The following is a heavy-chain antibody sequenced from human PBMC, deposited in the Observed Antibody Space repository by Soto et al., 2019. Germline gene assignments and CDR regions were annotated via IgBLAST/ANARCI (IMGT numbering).Heavy chain of an antibody. V-gene: IGHV3-30-3*01. Sequence: PGGSLRLSCAASGFTFSSYAMHWVRQAPGKGLEWVAVISYDGSNKYYADSVKGRFTISRDNSKNTLYLQMNSLRAEDTAVYYCARPEVDYYGSGSYFYYYYYYGMDVWGQGTTVTSP. CDR2: ISYDGSNK. J-gene: IGHJ6*02. D-gene: IGHD3-10*01. CDR1: GFTFSSYA. CDR3: ARPEVDYYGSGSYFYYYYYYGMDV.